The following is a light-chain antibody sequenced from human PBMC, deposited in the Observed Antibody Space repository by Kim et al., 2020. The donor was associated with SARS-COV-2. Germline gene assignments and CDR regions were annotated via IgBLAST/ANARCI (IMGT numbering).Light chain of an antibody. CDR2: QDC. V-gene: IGLV3-1*01. J-gene: IGLJ2*01. CDR3: QAWDSSTVVG. Sequence: SYELTQPPSVSVSPGQTASITCSGGELGNKYISWYQQKPGQSPVLVMYQDCKRPSGIPERFSASNSGNTATLTISGTQAMDEADYYCQAWDSSTVVGFGG. CDR1: ELGNKY.